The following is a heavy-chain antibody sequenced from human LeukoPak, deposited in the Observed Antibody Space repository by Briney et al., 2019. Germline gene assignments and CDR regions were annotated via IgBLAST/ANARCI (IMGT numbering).Heavy chain of an antibody. J-gene: IGHJ3*02. V-gene: IGHV1-46*01. CDR1: GYTFTGYY. CDR3: ARDYQPGAFDI. D-gene: IGHD1-14*01. Sequence: GASLKVSCKASGYTFTGYYMHWVRQAPGQGLEWMGIINPSGGSTSYAQKFQGRVTMTRDTSTSTVYMELSSLRSEDTAVYYCARDYQPGAFDIWGQGTMVTVSS. CDR2: INPSGGST.